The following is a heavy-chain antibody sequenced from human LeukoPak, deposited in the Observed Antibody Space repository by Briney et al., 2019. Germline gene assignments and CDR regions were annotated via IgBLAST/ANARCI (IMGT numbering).Heavy chain of an antibody. D-gene: IGHD4-11*01. Sequence: GGSLRLSCAASGFTFSDSEMNWVRQAPGKGLEWISHISGSGTTIYYADSVKGRFTISRDNAKNSLYLQMNSLRAEDTAVYYCARVTVTGAFDIWGQGTMVTVSS. V-gene: IGHV3-48*03. CDR3: ARVTVTGAFDI. CDR1: GFTFSDSE. CDR2: ISGSGTTI. J-gene: IGHJ3*02.